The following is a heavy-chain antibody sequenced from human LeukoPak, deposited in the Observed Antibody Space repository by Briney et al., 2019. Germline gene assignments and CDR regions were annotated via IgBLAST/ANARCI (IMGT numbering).Heavy chain of an antibody. J-gene: IGHJ6*03. CDR1: GGSISSGGFY. D-gene: IGHD3-3*01. CDR3: ARHSSDPSRFLERDYYSSDPSRFLERDSYYYYMDV. V-gene: IGHV4-30-2*03. Sequence: SETLSLTCTVSGGSISSGGFYWSWIRQPPGKGLEWIGYIYHSGSTYYNPSLKSRVIISVDTSKNYISLKLSSVTAADTAVYYCARHSSDPSRFLERDYYSSDPSRFLERDSYYYYMDVWGKGTTVTVSS. CDR2: IYHSGST.